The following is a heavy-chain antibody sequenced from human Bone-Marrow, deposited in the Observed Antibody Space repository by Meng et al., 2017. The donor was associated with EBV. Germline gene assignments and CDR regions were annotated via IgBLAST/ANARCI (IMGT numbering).Heavy chain of an antibody. J-gene: IGHJ5*02. Sequence: VQLRQWAPVLLRPSVPRSLTCAVYGGSFSGYYWSWIRQPPGKGLEWIGEINHSGSTNYNPSLKSRVTISVDTSKNQFSLKLSSVTAADTAVYYCARRSITIFGVVTRYNWFDPWGQGTLVTVSS. D-gene: IGHD3-3*01. CDR1: GGSFSGYY. V-gene: IGHV4-34*01. CDR2: INHSGST. CDR3: ARRSITIFGVVTRYNWFDP.